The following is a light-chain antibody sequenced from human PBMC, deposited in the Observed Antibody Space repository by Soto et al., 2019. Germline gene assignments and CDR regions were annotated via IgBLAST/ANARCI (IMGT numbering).Light chain of an antibody. Sequence: EIVLTQSPGTLSLSPGERATLSCRASQSVSSSYLAWYHQKPGQAPRLLIFGASSRAIGIPDRFSGSGSGTDFTLTISRLEPEDFAVYYCQQYGGSSWTFGQGTKVDNK. CDR2: GAS. J-gene: IGKJ1*01. CDR3: QQYGGSSWT. V-gene: IGKV3-20*01. CDR1: QSVSSSY.